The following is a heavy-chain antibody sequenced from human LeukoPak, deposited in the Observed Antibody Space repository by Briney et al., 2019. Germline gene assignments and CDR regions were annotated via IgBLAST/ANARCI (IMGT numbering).Heavy chain of an antibody. CDR2: VSPDGSTT. CDR3: TRDFDFSSAI. Sequence: GGSLRLSCAASGFTFSSYWMHWVRQAPGKGLVWVSRVSPDGSTTGHADSVKGRFTTSRDNAKNTLFLQMNSLRAEDTAVYYCTRDFDFSSAIWGQGTLVTVSS. D-gene: IGHD3-3*01. CDR1: GFTFSSYW. V-gene: IGHV3-74*01. J-gene: IGHJ4*02.